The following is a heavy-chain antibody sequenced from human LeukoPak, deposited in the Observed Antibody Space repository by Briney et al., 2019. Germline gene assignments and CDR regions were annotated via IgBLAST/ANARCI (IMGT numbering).Heavy chain of an antibody. Sequence: GGSLRLSCAASGFTVSSNYMSWVRQAPGKGLEWVSVIYSGGSTYYADSVKGRFTISRDNSKNTLYLQMNSLRAEDTAGYYCARGQQLAHDAFDIWGQGTMVTVSS. CDR2: IYSGGST. V-gene: IGHV3-66*01. CDR1: GFTVSSNY. CDR3: ARGQQLAHDAFDI. D-gene: IGHD6-13*01. J-gene: IGHJ3*02.